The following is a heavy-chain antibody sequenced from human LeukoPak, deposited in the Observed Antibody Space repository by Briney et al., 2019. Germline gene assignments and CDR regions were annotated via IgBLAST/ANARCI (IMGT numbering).Heavy chain of an antibody. Sequence: ASVKVSCKASGYTFTSYYMHWVRQAPGQGLEWMGIINPSGGSTSYAQKFQGRVTMTRDMSTSTVYMELSSLRSEDTAVYYCARDHFDLIAYCGGDCYSHDAFDIWGQGTMVTVSS. CDR2: INPSGGST. J-gene: IGHJ3*02. V-gene: IGHV1-46*01. CDR3: ARDHFDLIAYCGGDCYSHDAFDI. D-gene: IGHD2-21*02. CDR1: GYTFTSYY.